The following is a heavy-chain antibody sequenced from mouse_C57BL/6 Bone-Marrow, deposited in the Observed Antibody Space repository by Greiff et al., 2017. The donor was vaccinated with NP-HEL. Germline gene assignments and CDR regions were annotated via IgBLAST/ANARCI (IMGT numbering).Heavy chain of an antibody. CDR3: ARGATVYFDY. D-gene: IGHD1-1*01. CDR1: GFTFSDYG. Sequence: EVKVVESGGGLVKPGGSLKLSCAASGFTFSDYGMHWVRQAPEKGLEWVAYISSGSSTIYYADTVKGRFTISRDNAKNTLFLQMTSLRSEDTAMYYCARGATVYFDYWGQGTTLTVSS. V-gene: IGHV5-17*01. J-gene: IGHJ2*01. CDR2: ISSGSSTI.